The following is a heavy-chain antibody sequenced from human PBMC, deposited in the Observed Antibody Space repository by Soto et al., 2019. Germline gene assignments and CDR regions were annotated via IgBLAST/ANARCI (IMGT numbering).Heavy chain of an antibody. CDR2: IKPSGGGT. Sequence: DSGQVSFKACGYPFTSYYLHLVRQAPGQGLEWIGIIKPSGGGTSYAQKFQGRITMTRDTSTSTVYMQLSSLTSEDTAVYFCAKGADYASAPADIWGQGTLVTVSS. CDR3: AKGADYASAPADI. J-gene: IGHJ4*02. D-gene: IGHD2-2*01. V-gene: IGHV1-46*01. CDR1: GYPFTSYY.